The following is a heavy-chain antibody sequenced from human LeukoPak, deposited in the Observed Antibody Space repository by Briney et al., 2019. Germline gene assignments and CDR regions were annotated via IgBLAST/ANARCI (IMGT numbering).Heavy chain of an antibody. CDR2: IHSSGSS. CDR1: GASISGNY. Sequence: SETLSLTCTVSGASISGNYWSWIRQPAGQGLEWIGRIHSSGSSNYNPPLKSRVTMSVDTSKNQFSLRLTSVTAADTAVYYCARDSGGYMAYYFDYWGQGTLVTVSS. J-gene: IGHJ4*02. CDR3: ARDSGGYMAYYFDY. D-gene: IGHD5-12*01. V-gene: IGHV4-4*07.